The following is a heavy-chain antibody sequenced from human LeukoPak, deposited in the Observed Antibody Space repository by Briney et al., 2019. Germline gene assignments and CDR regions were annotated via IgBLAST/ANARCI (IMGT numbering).Heavy chain of an antibody. CDR2: ISYDGSNK. CDR1: GFTFSDFG. CDR3: ARGSEDIVVVPAAMGAGEY. V-gene: IGHV3-30*19. Sequence: GGSLRLSCAASGFTFSDFGMHCVRQAPGKGLEWVAVISYDGSNKYYADSVKGRFTISRDNSKNTLYLQMNSLRAEDTAVYYCARGSEDIVVVPAAMGAGEYWGQGTLVTVSS. D-gene: IGHD2-2*01. J-gene: IGHJ4*02.